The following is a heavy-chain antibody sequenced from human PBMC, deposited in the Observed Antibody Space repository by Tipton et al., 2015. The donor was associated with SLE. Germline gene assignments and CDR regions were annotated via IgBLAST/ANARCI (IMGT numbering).Heavy chain of an antibody. D-gene: IGHD3-22*01. CDR1: SGSISGGGYY. J-gene: IGHJ4*02. V-gene: IGHV4-31*03. CDR2: IYYSGTT. Sequence: GLVKPSETLSLTCTVSSGSISGGGYYWSWIRQHPGKGMEWIGYIYYSGTTYYNPSLKGRPSISLDTSKSQFSLKLTSVTTADTAVYYCARYFYDSSGECLFDAWGQGALVTVSS. CDR3: ARYFYDSSGECLFDA.